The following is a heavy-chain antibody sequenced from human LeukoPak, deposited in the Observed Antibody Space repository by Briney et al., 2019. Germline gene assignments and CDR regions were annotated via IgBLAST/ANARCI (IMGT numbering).Heavy chain of an antibody. J-gene: IGHJ4*02. CDR3: ARGPTVTTDFDY. D-gene: IGHD4-17*01. V-gene: IGHV1-18*01. CDR2: ISAQHGQT. Sequence: ASVKVSCKTSGYSENFYGITWVRQVAGQGLEWMGWISAQHGQTEYAPNSQDRVTMTRDTSTSTVYMELSSLRSEDTAVYYCARGPTVTTDFDYWGQGTLVTVSS. CDR1: GYSENFYG.